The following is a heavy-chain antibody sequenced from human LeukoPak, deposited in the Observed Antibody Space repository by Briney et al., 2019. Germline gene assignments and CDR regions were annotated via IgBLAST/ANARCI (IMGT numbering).Heavy chain of an antibody. D-gene: IGHD1-7*01. CDR1: GGSINSGSYY. Sequence: SETLSLTCTVSGGSINSGSYYWSWVRQPAGKGLEWIGRIFTSGTTNYNPSLKSRVTISVDTSKNQFSLKLSSVTAADTAVYYCARDRDWNSGFDYWGQGTLVTVSS. J-gene: IGHJ4*02. CDR3: ARDRDWNSGFDY. V-gene: IGHV4-61*02. CDR2: IFTSGTT.